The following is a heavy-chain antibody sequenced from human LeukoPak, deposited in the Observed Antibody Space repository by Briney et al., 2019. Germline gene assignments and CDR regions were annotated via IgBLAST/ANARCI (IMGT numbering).Heavy chain of an antibody. CDR1: GYTFTSYA. J-gene: IGHJ5*02. CDR2: INAGNGNT. CDR3: ARSGITVTTMDDWWFGDWFDP. D-gene: IGHD4-17*01. V-gene: IGHV1-3*01. Sequence: ASVKVSCKASGYTFTSYAMHWVRQAPGQRLEWMGWINAGNGNTKYSQKFQGRITITRDTSASTAYMELSSLRSEDTAVYYCARSGITVTTMDDWWFGDWFDPWGQGTLVTVSS.